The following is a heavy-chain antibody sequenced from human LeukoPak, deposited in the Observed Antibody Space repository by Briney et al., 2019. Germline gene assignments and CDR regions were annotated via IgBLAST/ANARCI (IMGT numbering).Heavy chain of an antibody. CDR3: ARLLSCSGGFCTGAFDI. CDR2: MFYSGNT. V-gene: IGHV4-4*07. D-gene: IGHD2-15*01. J-gene: IGHJ3*02. Sequence: SETLSLTCTVSGASITSYHWSWIRQPAGKGLEWIGRMFYSGNTDYNPSLKSRLTMSIDTSKNQFSLKLSSVTAADTAVYYCARLLSCSGGFCTGAFDIWGQGTMVTVSS. CDR1: GASITSYH.